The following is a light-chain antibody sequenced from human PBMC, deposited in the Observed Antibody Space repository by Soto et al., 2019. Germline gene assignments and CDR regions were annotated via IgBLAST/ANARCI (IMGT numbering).Light chain of an antibody. V-gene: IGLV2-14*01. CDR2: DVN. CDR1: NSDVGAYKY. CDR3: CSYISTSSYV. Sequence: QSVLTQPASVSASPGQSITISCTGTNSDVGAYKYVSWYQQEPDKAPKLMIYDVNNRPSGISNRFSGSKSGNTASLTISGLQAEDEADYYCCSYISTSSYVSGTGTKLTVL. J-gene: IGLJ1*01.